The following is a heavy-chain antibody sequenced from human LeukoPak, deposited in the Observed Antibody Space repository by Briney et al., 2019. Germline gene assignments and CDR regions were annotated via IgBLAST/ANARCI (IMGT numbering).Heavy chain of an antibody. D-gene: IGHD7-27*01. CDR3: ARHPGDRSTPADY. CDR1: GGSFSGYY. V-gene: IGHV4-34*01. CDR2: INHSGST. J-gene: IGHJ4*02. Sequence: SETLSLTCAVYGGSFSGYYWSWIRQPPGKGLEWIGEINHSGSTNYNPSLKSRVTISVDTSKNQFSLKLYSVTAADTAVYYCARHPGDRSTPADYWGQGTLVTVSS.